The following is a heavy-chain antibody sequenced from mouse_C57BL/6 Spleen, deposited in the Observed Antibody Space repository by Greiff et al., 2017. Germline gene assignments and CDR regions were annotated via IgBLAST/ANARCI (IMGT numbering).Heavy chain of an antibody. V-gene: IGHV14-1*01. CDR1: GFNIKDYY. CDR2: IDPEDGDT. Sequence: VQLKQSGAELVRPGASVKLSCTASGFNIKDYYMHWVKQRPEQGLGWIGRIDPEDGDTEYAPKFQGKATMTSDPSSNTAYLQLSSLTSEDTAVYYCTTAYYGSSFDYWGQGTTLTVSS. J-gene: IGHJ2*01. D-gene: IGHD1-1*01. CDR3: TTAYYGSSFDY.